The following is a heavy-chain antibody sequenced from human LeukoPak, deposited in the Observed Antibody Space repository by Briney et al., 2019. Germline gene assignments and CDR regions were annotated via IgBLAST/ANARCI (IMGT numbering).Heavy chain of an antibody. J-gene: IGHJ4*02. V-gene: IGHV4-34*01. Sequence: PSETLSLTCAVYGGSFSGYYWSWIRQPPGKGLEWIGEINHSGSTNYNPSLKSRVTISVDTSKNQFSLKLSSVTAADTAVYYYARGPGDGGNSTKIFDYWGQGTLVTVSS. CDR3: ARGPGDGGNSTKIFDY. CDR2: INHSGST. D-gene: IGHD4-23*01. CDR1: GGSFSGYY.